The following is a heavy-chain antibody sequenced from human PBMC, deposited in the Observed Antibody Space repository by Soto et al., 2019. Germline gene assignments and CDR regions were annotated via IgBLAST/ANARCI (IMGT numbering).Heavy chain of an antibody. D-gene: IGHD5-18*01. J-gene: IGHJ4*02. CDR3: ARGSDTAMVPFDS. Sequence: PSETLSLTCAVYGGSFSGYYWSWIRQPPGKGLEWIGQINHSGGTNYNPSLKSRVTISVDTSKNQFSLTRRYVTAADTAVYYCARGSDTAMVPFDSWGEGTLVTVSS. V-gene: IGHV4-34*01. CDR2: INHSGGT. CDR1: GGSFSGYY.